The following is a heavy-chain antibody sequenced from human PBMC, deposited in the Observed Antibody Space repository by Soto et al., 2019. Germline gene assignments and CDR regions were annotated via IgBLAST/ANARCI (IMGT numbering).Heavy chain of an antibody. CDR3: ARDLYRDSSGYLFDY. J-gene: IGHJ4*02. D-gene: IGHD3-22*01. CDR2: INAGNGNT. V-gene: IGHV1-3*01. CDR1: GYTFTSYA. Sequence: GASVKVSCKASGYTFTSYAMHWVRQAPGQRLEWMGWINAGNGNTKYSQKFQGRVTITRDTSASTAYMELSSLRSEDTAVYYCARDLYRDSSGYLFDYWGQGTLVTVSS.